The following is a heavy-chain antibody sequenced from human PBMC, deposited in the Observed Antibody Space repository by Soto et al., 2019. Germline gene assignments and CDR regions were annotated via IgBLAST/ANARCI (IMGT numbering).Heavy chain of an antibody. V-gene: IGHV3-23*01. D-gene: IGHD3-9*01. CDR3: ASGREADWLLQHFDY. J-gene: IGHJ4*02. CDR2: ISGSGGST. Sequence: PGGSLRLSCAASGFTFSSYAMSWVRQAPGKGLEWVSAISGSGGSTYYADSVKGRFTISRDNSKNTLYLQMNSLRAEDTAVYYFASGREADWLLQHFDYWGQGTLVTVSS. CDR1: GFTFSSYA.